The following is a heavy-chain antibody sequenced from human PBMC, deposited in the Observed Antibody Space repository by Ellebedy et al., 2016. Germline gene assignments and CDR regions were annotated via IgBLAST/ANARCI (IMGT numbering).Heavy chain of an antibody. CDR1: GGSITTSNYH. CDR3: ARHIPDRLDYGDYGNWFDP. J-gene: IGHJ5*02. CDR2: IFYSGRT. V-gene: IGHV4-39*01. D-gene: IGHD4-17*01. Sequence: GSLRLSXTVSGGSITTSNYHCAWIRQPPGKGLEWIGSIFYSGRTYYNPSLKSRVTMSVVTSKNQFSLKLNSVTAADTAVFYCARHIPDRLDYGDYGNWFDPWGQGTLVTGSS.